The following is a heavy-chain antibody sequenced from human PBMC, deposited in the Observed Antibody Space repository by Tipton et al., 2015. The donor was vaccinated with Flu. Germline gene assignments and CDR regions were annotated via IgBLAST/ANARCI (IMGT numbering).Heavy chain of an antibody. J-gene: IGHJ5*02. D-gene: IGHD2-15*01. Sequence: TLSLTCTVSGGSISSGNSYWTWIRQPAGRGLEWIGRIYATDSTKYNPSLKSRVTISVDTSKNQFSLKMSSVTAADTAVYYCARAPGRPCSANACPNWFDPCGQGTLVTVSS. CDR2: IYATDST. CDR1: GGSISSGNSY. V-gene: IGHV4-61*02. CDR3: ARAPGRPCSANACPNWFDP.